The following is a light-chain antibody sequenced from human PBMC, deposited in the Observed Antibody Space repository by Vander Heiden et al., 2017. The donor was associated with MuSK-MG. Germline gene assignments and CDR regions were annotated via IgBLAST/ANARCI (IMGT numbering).Light chain of an antibody. V-gene: IGLV1-40*01. CDR3: QSYDSSLSGVL. Sequence: QTVLTQPPSVSGAPGQRVTIPCTGSRSNIGAGYDVPRYWQPPVMAPRLLIYANTYRPSGVPDRFSGSKSGTSASLAITGLQAEDEADYYCQSYDSSLSGVLFGGGTKVTVL. CDR2: ANT. J-gene: IGLJ2*01. CDR1: RSNIGAGYD.